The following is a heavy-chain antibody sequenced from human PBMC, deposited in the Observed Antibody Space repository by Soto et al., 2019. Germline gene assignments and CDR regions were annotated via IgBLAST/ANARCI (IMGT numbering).Heavy chain of an antibody. CDR2: IYHRVST. CDR1: GYSINSDDY. D-gene: IGHD3-10*01. J-gene: IGHJ4*02. CDR3: ARTAYYASGSIKLFDS. Sequence: SKTLSLTCTVSGYSINSDDYWGWIGQPPGKGLEGIASIYHRVSTFYNPSLRSQFTISIDTSKNHFSLRLTAVTAADTAMYYCARTAYYASGSIKLFDSWGQGTLVTVSS. V-gene: IGHV4-38-2*02.